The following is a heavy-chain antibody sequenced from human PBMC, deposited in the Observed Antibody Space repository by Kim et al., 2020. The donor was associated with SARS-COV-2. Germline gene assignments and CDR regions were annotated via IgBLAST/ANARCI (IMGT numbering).Heavy chain of an antibody. V-gene: IGHV1-46*01. CDR3: ARGRYSSGLFDY. J-gene: IGHJ4*02. D-gene: IGHD6-19*01. Sequence: TYAQKFQGRVTLTRDTSTSTVYMERSSLRYEDTAVYYCARGRYSSGLFDYWGQGTLVSVSP.